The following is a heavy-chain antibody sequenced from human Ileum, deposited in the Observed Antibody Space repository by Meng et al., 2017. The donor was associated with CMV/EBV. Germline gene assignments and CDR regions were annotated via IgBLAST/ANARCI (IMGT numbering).Heavy chain of an antibody. CDR3: ARGQTVRGFEY. D-gene: IGHD3-10*01. V-gene: IGHV4-4*07. Sequence: QADLRGAGPGLVKPSDTLSLTCTVSSASISPYYWNWIRQPAGKGLEWIGRIYTGGPTDYNPSLKSRVTMSVDTSKNQFFLNLSSVTAADTAVYYCARGQTVRGFEYWGLGILVTVSS. CDR2: IYTGGPT. J-gene: IGHJ4*02. CDR1: SASISPYY.